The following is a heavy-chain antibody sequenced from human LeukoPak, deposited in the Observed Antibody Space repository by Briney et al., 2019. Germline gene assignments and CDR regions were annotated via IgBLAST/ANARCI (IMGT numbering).Heavy chain of an antibody. D-gene: IGHD2-15*01. CDR2: ISGSGDST. CDR3: AKAGPIGWCSGGSCYSRY. CDR1: GFTFRSYA. J-gene: IGHJ4*02. Sequence: PGGSLRLSCAASGFTFRSYAMSWVRQAPGKGLEWVSVISGSGDSTYYADSVKGRFTISRDNSENTLYLQMNSLRAEDTAVYYCAKAGPIGWCSGGSCYSRYWGQGTLVTVSS. V-gene: IGHV3-23*01.